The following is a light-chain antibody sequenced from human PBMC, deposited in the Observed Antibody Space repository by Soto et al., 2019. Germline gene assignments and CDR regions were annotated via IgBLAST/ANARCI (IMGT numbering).Light chain of an antibody. CDR1: QSISNY. CDR2: AAS. J-gene: IGKJ1*01. V-gene: IGKV1-5*01. Sequence: DVKMTKTPSSLSASVGDRVTXXCRASQSISNYLQWYQHKSGQAPRLXVYAASSLHSGVPSRFSGSGSGTEFTLTISSLQPDDFATYYCQHYKSYSEAFGQGTKVDIK. CDR3: QHYKSYSEA.